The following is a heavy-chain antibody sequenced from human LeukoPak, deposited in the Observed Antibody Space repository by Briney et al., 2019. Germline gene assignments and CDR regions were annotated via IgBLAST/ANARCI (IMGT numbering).Heavy chain of an antibody. V-gene: IGHV4-34*01. Sequence: SETLSLTCAVYGGSFSGYYWSWIRQPPGKGLEWIGEINHSGSTNYNPSLKSRVTISVDTSKNQFSLKLSSVTAADTAVYYCARVGGAAAGTGNDYWGQGTLVTVSS. CDR1: GGSFSGYY. CDR3: ARVGGAAAGTGNDY. D-gene: IGHD6-13*01. J-gene: IGHJ4*02. CDR2: INHSGST.